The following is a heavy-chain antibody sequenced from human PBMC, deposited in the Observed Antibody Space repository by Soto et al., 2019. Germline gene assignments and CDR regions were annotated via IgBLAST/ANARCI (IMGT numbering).Heavy chain of an antibody. CDR2: VDPNGGGA. J-gene: IGHJ4*02. V-gene: IGHV1-2*04. Sequence: ASVKVSCKTSGDTFTDYKLHWMRQAPGQGLEWMGWVDPNGGGAYATQKFQGSVTMTWDTSIATAYLEVNRLTTDDTATFFCATWLEYGHFEGFDFWGQGTLVTVTS. CDR1: GDTFTDYK. CDR3: ATWLEYGHFEGFDF. D-gene: IGHD4-17*01.